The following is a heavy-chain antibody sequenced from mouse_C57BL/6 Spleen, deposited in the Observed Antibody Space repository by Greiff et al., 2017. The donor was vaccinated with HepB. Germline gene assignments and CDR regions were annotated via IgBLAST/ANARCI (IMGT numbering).Heavy chain of an antibody. D-gene: IGHD1-1*01. CDR1: GYAFTNYL. Sequence: QVQLKESGAELVRPGTSVKVSCKASGYAFTNYLIEWVKQRPGQGLEWIGVINPGSGGTNYNEKFKGKATLTADKSSSTAYMQLSSLTSEDSAVYFCARWYYGSSHGDYAMDYWGQGTSVTVSS. CDR2: INPGSGGT. CDR3: ARWYYGSSHGDYAMDY. J-gene: IGHJ4*01. V-gene: IGHV1-54*01.